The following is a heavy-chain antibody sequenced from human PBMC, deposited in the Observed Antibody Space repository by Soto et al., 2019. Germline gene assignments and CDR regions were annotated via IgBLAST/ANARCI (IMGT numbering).Heavy chain of an antibody. CDR3: AREASRGFFAMYAFDI. J-gene: IGHJ3*02. Sequence: EVQLVESGGGLVQPGGSLRLSCAASGFTVSSNYMSWVRQAPGKGLEWVSVIYSGGSTYYADSVKGRFTISRDNSKNTLYLQMNSLRAEDTAVYYGAREASRGFFAMYAFDIWGQGTMVTVSS. V-gene: IGHV3-66*01. D-gene: IGHD3-3*01. CDR2: IYSGGST. CDR1: GFTVSSNY.